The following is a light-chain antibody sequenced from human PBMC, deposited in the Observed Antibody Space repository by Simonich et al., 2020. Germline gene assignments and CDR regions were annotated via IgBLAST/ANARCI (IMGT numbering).Light chain of an antibody. J-gene: IGKJ2*01. Sequence: EIVMTQSPATLSVSPGERATLSCRASQSVSSNLAWYQQKPVQAPRLLIYGASTRATGIPARFSGSGSGTEFTLTISSLQSEDFAVYYCQQYGRSLMYTFGQGTKLEIK. CDR1: QSVSSN. CDR3: QQYGRSLMYT. V-gene: IGKV3-15*01. CDR2: GAS.